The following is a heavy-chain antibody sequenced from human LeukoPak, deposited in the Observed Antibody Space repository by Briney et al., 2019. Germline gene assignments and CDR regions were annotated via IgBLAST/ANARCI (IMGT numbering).Heavy chain of an antibody. V-gene: IGHV4-61*01. D-gene: IGHD5-24*01. CDR1: GASVSTDNYY. Sequence: PSETLSLTCTVSGASVSTDNYYWSWIRQPPGTGLEWIGCIYYSGSTSYDPSLKSRVTISVDTSKKQFSLKLSSVTAADTAVYYCARVRVEMATITVFDYWGQGTLVTVSS. CDR2: IYYSGST. CDR3: ARVRVEMATITVFDY. J-gene: IGHJ4*02.